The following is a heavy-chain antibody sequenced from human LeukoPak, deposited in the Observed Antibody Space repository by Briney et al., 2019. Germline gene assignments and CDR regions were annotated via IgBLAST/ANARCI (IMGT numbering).Heavy chain of an antibody. CDR2: VNPNSGGT. CDR3: AREGQRQQLAEFDY. D-gene: IGHD6-13*01. V-gene: IGHV1-2*02. CDR1: GYTFTGYY. J-gene: IGHJ4*02. Sequence: ASVKVSCKASGYTFTGYYIHWVRQAPGQGLEWMGWVNPNSGGTNYAQKFQGRVTMTRDTSISTAYMELSRLRSDDTAVYYCAREGQRQQLAEFDYWGQGTLVTVSS.